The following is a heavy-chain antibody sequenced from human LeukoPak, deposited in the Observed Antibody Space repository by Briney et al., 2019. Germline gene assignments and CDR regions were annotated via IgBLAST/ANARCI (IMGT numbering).Heavy chain of an antibody. Sequence: SETLSLTCAVYGGSLSGYYWSWIRQPPGKGLEWIGEINHSGSTKYNPSLKSRVTISVDTSKNQFSLKLTSVTAADTAIYYCVFGSTGYHEAAFDVWGQGTMVTVSS. CDR2: INHSGST. V-gene: IGHV4-34*01. CDR1: GGSLSGYY. D-gene: IGHD3-10*02. CDR3: VFGSTGYHEAAFDV. J-gene: IGHJ3*01.